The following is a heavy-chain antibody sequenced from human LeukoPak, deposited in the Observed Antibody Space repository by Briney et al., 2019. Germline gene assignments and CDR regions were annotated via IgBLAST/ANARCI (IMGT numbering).Heavy chain of an antibody. Sequence: PGRSLSLSCAASGFPFSSYGMHWVRQAPGKGLEGVAVIRYDGSNKYYADSVKGRFTISRDNSKNTLYLQMNSLRAEGTAVYYCAKEKYSSGWCFDYWGQGTLVTVSS. J-gene: IGHJ4*02. CDR2: IRYDGSNK. CDR3: AKEKYSSGWCFDY. V-gene: IGHV3-33*06. CDR1: GFPFSSYG. D-gene: IGHD6-19*01.